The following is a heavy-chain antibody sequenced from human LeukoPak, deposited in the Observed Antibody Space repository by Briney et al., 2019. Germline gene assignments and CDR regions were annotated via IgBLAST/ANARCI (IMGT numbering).Heavy chain of an antibody. D-gene: IGHD5-24*01. V-gene: IGHV3-30*18. CDR1: GFTLSTCG. J-gene: IGHJ5*02. CDR3: AKDLYDNDWYNYFDP. Sequence: GGSLRLSCAASGFTLSTCGMHWVRQAPGKGLEWVAITSHDGNSKQYADFAKGRFTISRDNSKNTPYLEMNSLRTEDTAVYHCAKDLYDNDWYNYFDPWGQGALVTVSS. CDR2: TSHDGNSK.